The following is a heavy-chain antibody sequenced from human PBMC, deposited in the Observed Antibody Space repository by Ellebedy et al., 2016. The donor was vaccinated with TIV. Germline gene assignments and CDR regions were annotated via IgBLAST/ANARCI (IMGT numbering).Heavy chain of an antibody. J-gene: IGHJ3*02. CDR3: ARFVRATKAFDI. D-gene: IGHD5-12*01. CDR1: GGSISSSSYY. V-gene: IGHV4-39*07. CDR2: IYYSGST. Sequence: MPGGSLRLSCTVSGGSISSSSYYWGWIRLHRGKGLEWIGNIYYSGSTYYNPSLQSRVTISVDTSKNQFSLRLNSVTAADTAVYYCARFVRATKAFDIWGQGTMVTVSS.